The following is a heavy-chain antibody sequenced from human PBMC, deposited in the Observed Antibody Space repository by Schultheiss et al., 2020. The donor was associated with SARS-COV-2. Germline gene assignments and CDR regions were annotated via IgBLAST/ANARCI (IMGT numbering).Heavy chain of an antibody. J-gene: IGHJ4*02. V-gene: IGHV1-3*01. Sequence: VKVSCKASGYTFTSYAIHWVRQAPGQRLEWMGWINAGNGNTKYSQKFQGRVTFTRDTSASTAYMDLSSLRSDDTAVYYCARWSTTAPFDYWGQGTLVTVSS. CDR2: INAGNGNT. D-gene: IGHD4-11*01. CDR3: ARWSTTAPFDY. CDR1: GYTFTSYA.